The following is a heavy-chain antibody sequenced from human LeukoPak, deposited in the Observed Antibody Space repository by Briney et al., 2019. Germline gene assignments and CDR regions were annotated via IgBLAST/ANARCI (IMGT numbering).Heavy chain of an antibody. J-gene: IGHJ4*02. V-gene: IGHV3-48*01. CDR1: GVTFSSYS. CDR2: ISSSSSTI. Sequence: GGSLRLSCAASGVTFSSYSMIWVRQAPGKGLEWVSYISSSSSTIYYADSVKGRFTISRDNAKNSLYLQMNRLRAEDTAVYYCARAVGYCSSSICYRFDYWGQGTLVTVSS. D-gene: IGHD2-2*01. CDR3: ARAVGYCSSSICYRFDY.